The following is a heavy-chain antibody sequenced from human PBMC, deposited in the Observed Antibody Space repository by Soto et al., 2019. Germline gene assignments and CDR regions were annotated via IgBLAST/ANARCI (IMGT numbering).Heavy chain of an antibody. Sequence: GASVKVSCKVSGYTLTELSMHWVRQAPGKGLEWMGGFDPEDGGTIYAQKFQGRVTMTEDTSTDTAYMELSSLRSEDMAVYYCATKFCGGDCYSLSFDYWGQGTLVTVSS. CDR1: GYTLTELS. V-gene: IGHV1-24*01. CDR2: FDPEDGGT. J-gene: IGHJ4*02. D-gene: IGHD2-21*02. CDR3: ATKFCGGDCYSLSFDY.